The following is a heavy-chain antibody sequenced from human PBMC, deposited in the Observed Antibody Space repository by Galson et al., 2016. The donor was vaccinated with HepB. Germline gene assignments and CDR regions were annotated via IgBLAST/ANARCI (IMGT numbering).Heavy chain of an antibody. D-gene: IGHD1-26*01. CDR3: ARDYLTYTGSYLYS. Sequence: SLRLSCAASGFTFSSYWMHWVRQVPGKGLVMVARTNSDGSDTGYADSVKGRFAISRDNAKNTLYLQMNTLRAEYTAVYYCARDYLTYTGSYLYSWGQGTLVTVSS. V-gene: IGHV3-74*01. CDR2: TNSDGSDT. J-gene: IGHJ4*02. CDR1: GFTFSSYW.